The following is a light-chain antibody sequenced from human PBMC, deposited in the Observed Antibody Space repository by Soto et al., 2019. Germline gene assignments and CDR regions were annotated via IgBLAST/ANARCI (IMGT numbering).Light chain of an antibody. CDR1: TSDIGAYNY. CDR3: SSYTSSSTRV. CDR2: EVS. J-gene: IGLJ3*02. Sequence: QSALTQPPSASGSPGQSVTISCTGTTSDIGAYNYVSWYQQRPGKAPKLMIYEVSNRPSGVSNRFSGSKSGNTASLTISGLQAEDEADYYCSSYTSSSTRVFGGGTQLTVL. V-gene: IGLV2-14*01.